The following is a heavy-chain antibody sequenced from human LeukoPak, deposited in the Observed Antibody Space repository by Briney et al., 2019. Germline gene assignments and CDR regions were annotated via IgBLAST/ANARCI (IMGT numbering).Heavy chain of an antibody. Sequence: PGGSLRLSCAASGFTFSSYWMSWVRQAPGKGLEWVANIKQDGSEKYYVDSVKGRFTISRDNAKNSLYLQMNSLRAEDTAVYYCAREVPPLNYDFWTRLQYYFDYWGQGTLVTVSS. V-gene: IGHV3-7*01. CDR1: GFTFSSYW. J-gene: IGHJ4*02. CDR3: AREVPPLNYDFWTRLQYYFDY. CDR2: IKQDGSEK. D-gene: IGHD3-3*01.